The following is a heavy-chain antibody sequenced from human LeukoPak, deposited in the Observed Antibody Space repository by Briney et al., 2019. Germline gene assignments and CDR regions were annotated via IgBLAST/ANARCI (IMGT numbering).Heavy chain of an antibody. V-gene: IGHV3-64*01. Sequence: GGSLRLSCAASGFTFSSYAMHWVRQAPGKGLEYVSAISSNGGSTYYANSVKGRFTISRDNAKNSLYLQMNSLRAEDTAVYYCARELAPPTDFWSGYYAPGNDYWGQGTLVTVSS. J-gene: IGHJ4*02. CDR3: ARELAPPTDFWSGYYAPGNDY. CDR1: GFTFSSYA. CDR2: ISSNGGST. D-gene: IGHD3-3*01.